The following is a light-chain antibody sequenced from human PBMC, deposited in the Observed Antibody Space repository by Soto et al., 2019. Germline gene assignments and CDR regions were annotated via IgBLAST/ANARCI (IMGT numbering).Light chain of an antibody. V-gene: IGLV1-44*01. CDR2: SDI. CDR3: ATWDDSLNGYV. Sequence: QLVLTQPPSASGTPGQRVTISCSGSSSNIGSNTINWYQQLPGTAPKLLIYSDIQRPSGVPDRFSGSKSGTSASLAISGLQSEDEADYYCATWDDSLNGYVFGAGTKLTVL. CDR1: SSNIGSNT. J-gene: IGLJ1*01.